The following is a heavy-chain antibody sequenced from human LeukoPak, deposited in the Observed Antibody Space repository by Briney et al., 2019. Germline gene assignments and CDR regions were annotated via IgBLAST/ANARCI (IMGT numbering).Heavy chain of an antibody. J-gene: IGHJ4*02. Sequence: GGSLRLSCAASGFTFDDYDMSWVRQAPGKGLEWVSGINWNGDSTGYADSVKGRFTISRDNAKNSLYLQMNSLRAEDTVLYYCARRAYSSSWFVFDYWGQGTLVTVSS. CDR1: GFTFDDYD. CDR2: INWNGDST. V-gene: IGHV3-20*04. D-gene: IGHD6-13*01. CDR3: ARRAYSSSWFVFDY.